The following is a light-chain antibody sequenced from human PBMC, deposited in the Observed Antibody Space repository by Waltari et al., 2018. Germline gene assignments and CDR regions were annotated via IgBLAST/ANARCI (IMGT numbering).Light chain of an antibody. Sequence: DIVMTQSPLSLPVTPGEPASLSCRSSQSLLHSNGNNYVDWYLQKPGQSPQLLIYLGSNRASGVPDRFSGSGSGTDFTLKITRVEAEDVGVYYCMQSLQTPYTFGQGTKLEIK. CDR2: LGS. CDR3: MQSLQTPYT. CDR1: QSLLHSNGNNY. V-gene: IGKV2-28*01. J-gene: IGKJ2*01.